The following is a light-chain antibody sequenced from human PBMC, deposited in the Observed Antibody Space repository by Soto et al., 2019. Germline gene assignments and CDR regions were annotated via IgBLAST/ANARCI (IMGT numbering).Light chain of an antibody. CDR3: QQDYNLPWT. J-gene: IGKJ1*01. CDR1: QSVSSSY. V-gene: IGKV3D-7*01. CDR2: GAS. Sequence: PGERVTLSCRASQSVSSSYLTWSQQKPGQAPRLLIYGASTRATGIPARFSGSGSGTDFTLTISSLQPEDFAVYYCQQDYNLPWTFGQGTKVEIK.